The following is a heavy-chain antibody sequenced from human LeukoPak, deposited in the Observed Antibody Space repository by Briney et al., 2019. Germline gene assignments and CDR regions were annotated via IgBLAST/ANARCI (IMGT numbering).Heavy chain of an antibody. D-gene: IGHD3-22*01. CDR1: GGSISSYY. V-gene: IGHV4-59*08. Sequence: SETLSLTCTVSGGSISSYYWSWIRQPPGKGLEWIGYIYYSGSTNYNPSLKSRVTISVDTYTNQFYFKLSSGTATDTAVYYCARRRGYYYGMDVWGQGTTVTVSS. CDR3: ARRRGYYYGMDV. J-gene: IGHJ6*02. CDR2: IYYSGST.